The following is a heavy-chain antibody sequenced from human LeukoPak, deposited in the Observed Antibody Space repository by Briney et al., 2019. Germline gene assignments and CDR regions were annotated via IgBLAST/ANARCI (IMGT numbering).Heavy chain of an antibody. J-gene: IGHJ4*02. D-gene: IGHD3-22*01. V-gene: IGHV1-24*01. CDR1: GYTLTELS. Sequence: GASVKVSCKVSGYTLTELSMHWVRQAPGKGLEWMGGFDPEDGETIYAQKFQGRVTMTEDTSTDTAYMELSSLRSEDTAVYYCARGSPPRVYYDRSGYYSYYFDYWGQGTLVTVSS. CDR2: FDPEDGET. CDR3: ARGSPPRVYYDRSGYYSYYFDY.